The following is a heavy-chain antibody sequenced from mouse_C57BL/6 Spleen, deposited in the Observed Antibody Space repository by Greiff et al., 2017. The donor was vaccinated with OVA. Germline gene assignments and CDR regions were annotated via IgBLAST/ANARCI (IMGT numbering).Heavy chain of an antibody. D-gene: IGHD1-1*01. J-gene: IGHJ1*03. Sequence: ESGPGMVKPSQSLSLTCTVTGYSITSGYDWHWIRHFPGNKLEWMGYISYSGSTNYNPSLKSRISITHDTSKNHFFLKLNSVTTEDTATYYCARAHLLLRYFDVWGTGTTVTVSS. CDR3: ARAHLLLRYFDV. CDR1: GYSITSGYD. CDR2: ISYSGST. V-gene: IGHV3-1*01.